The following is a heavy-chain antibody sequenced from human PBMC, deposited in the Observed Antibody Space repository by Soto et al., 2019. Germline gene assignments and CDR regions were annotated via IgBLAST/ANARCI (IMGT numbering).Heavy chain of an antibody. Sequence: GGSLRLSCAASGFTFSNYAMHWVRQAQGKGLEWVAVISYDGSNTYYADSVKGRLTISRDNSKSTLYLQMDSLRAEDTAVYYCARRPVTYYFDYWGQGTLVTVSS. J-gene: IGHJ4*02. CDR3: ARRPVTYYFDY. CDR1: GFTFSNYA. V-gene: IGHV3-30*01. CDR2: ISYDGSNT. D-gene: IGHD4-17*01.